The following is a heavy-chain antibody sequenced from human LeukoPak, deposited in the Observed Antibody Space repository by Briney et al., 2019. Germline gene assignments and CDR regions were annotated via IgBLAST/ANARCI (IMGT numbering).Heavy chain of an antibody. V-gene: IGHV3-23*01. Sequence: WGSLTLSCATSGFPFETNAMSWVRQAPGKGLEWVATIGNTETFYADSVKGRFTISRDNSKNTVNLQMNRLRVEDTAIYYCAKDWVQFNRVFDCFESWGQGTLVTVSS. J-gene: IGHJ4*02. CDR1: GFPFETNA. CDR3: AKDWVQFNRVFDCFES. D-gene: IGHD2-21*01. CDR2: IGNTET.